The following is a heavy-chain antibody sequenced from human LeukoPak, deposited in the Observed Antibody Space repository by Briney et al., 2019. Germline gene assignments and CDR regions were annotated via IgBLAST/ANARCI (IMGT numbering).Heavy chain of an antibody. V-gene: IGHV3-15*01. CDR1: GFTFSNAW. CDR2: IKSKTDGGTT. D-gene: IGHD1-1*01. J-gene: IGHJ6*02. CDR3: ASHWNPWELWDGMDV. Sequence: PGGSLRLSCAASGFTFSNAWMSWVRQAPGKGLEWVGRIKSKTDGGTTDYAAPVKGRFTISRDNAKNSLYLQMNSLRAEDTAVYYCASHWNPWELWDGMDVWGQGTTVTVSS.